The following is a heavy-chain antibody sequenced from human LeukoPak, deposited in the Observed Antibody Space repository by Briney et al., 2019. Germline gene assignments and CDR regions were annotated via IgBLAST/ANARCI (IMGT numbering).Heavy chain of an antibody. V-gene: IGHV3-53*01. J-gene: IGHJ4*02. Sequence: GGSLRLSCAASGFTVSSNYMSWVRQAPGKGLEWVSVIYSGGSTYYADSVKGRFTISRDNSKNTLYLQMNSLRAEDTAVYYCARSHISNGGFDYWGQGTLVTVSS. CDR2: IYSGGST. CDR3: ARSHISNGGFDY. D-gene: IGHD4-23*01. CDR1: GFTVSSNY.